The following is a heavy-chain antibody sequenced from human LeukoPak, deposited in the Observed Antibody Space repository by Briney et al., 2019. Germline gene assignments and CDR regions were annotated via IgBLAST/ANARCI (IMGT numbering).Heavy chain of an antibody. V-gene: IGHV1-69*04. CDR3: ASGVLYSGSYSADY. CDR1: GGTFSSYA. CDR2: IIPILGIA. Sequence: SVKVSCKASGGTFSSYAISWVRQAPGQGLEWMGRIIPILGIANYAQKFQGRVTITADKSTSAAYMELRSLRSDDTAVYYCASGVLYSGSYSADYWGQGTLVTVSS. D-gene: IGHD1-26*01. J-gene: IGHJ4*02.